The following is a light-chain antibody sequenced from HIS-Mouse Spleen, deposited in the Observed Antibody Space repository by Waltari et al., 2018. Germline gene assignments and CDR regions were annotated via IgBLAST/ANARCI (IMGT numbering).Light chain of an antibody. CDR2: EVS. V-gene: IGLV2-8*01. CDR1: RSHVGCYNY. Sequence: QSALTQPPSASGSPGQSVTISCTGTRSHVGCYNYASWYQQHPGKAPKLMIYEVSKRPSGVPDRFSGSKSGNTASLTVSGLQAEDEADYYCSSYAGSNNLGVFGTGTKVTVL. CDR3: SSYAGSNNLGV. J-gene: IGLJ1*01.